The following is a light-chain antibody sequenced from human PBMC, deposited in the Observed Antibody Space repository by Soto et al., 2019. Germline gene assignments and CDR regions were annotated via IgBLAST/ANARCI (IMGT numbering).Light chain of an antibody. J-gene: IGLJ1*01. V-gene: IGLV2-14*01. CDR3: VSFTVHYSYV. CDR2: DVS. Sequence: QSVLTQPASVSGSPGQSITISCTRTSGDVGAYDFVSWYQHHPGKAPRLVIYDVSRRPAGASDRFSGSKSGSTASLTISSLQAEDEADYYCVSFTVHYSYVFGTGTKLTVL. CDR1: SGDVGAYDF.